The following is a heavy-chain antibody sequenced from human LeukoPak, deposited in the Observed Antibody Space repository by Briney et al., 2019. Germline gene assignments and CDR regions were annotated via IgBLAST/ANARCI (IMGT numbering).Heavy chain of an antibody. CDR3: ASSTYGSRWFDP. Sequence: SETLSLTCTVSGGSISSYYWSWIRQPPGKGLEWIGYIYYSGSTNYNPSLKSRVTISVDTSKNQFSLKLSSVTAADTAAYYCASSTYGSRWFDPWGQGTLVTVSS. CDR2: IYYSGST. D-gene: IGHD3-10*01. V-gene: IGHV4-59*08. CDR1: GGSISSYY. J-gene: IGHJ5*02.